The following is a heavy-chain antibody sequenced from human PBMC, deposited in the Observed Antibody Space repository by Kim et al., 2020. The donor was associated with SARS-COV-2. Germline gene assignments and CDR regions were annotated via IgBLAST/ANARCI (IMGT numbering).Heavy chain of an antibody. J-gene: IGHJ5*02. Sequence: ASVKVSCKASGYTFTSYGISWVRQAPGQGLEWMGWISAYNGNTNYAQKLQGRVTMTTDTSTSTAYMELRSLRSDDTAVYYCAREPPHPDYGGKRGVNWFDPWGQGTLVTVSS. CDR1: GYTFTSYG. D-gene: IGHD4-17*01. CDR2: ISAYNGNT. CDR3: AREPPHPDYGGKRGVNWFDP. V-gene: IGHV1-18*01.